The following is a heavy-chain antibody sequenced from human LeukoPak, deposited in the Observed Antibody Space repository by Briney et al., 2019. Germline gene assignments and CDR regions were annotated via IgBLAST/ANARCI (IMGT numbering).Heavy chain of an antibody. CDR1: GGSISSYY. CDR2: IYSSGST. D-gene: IGHD1-1*01. J-gene: IGHJ4*02. Sequence: SETLSLTCTVSGGSISSYYWSWIRQPAGKGLEWIGRIYSSGSTNYNPSLKSRVTISVDTSKNQFSLKLSSVTAADTAVYYCARDSIDQDDSHFDYWGQGTLVTVSS. CDR3: ARDSIDQDDSHFDY. V-gene: IGHV4-4*07.